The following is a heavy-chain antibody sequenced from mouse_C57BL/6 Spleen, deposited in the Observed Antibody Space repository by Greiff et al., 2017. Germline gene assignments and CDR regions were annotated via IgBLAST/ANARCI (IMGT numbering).Heavy chain of an antibody. CDR3: ARGSYYGSSYGYAMDY. J-gene: IGHJ4*01. Sequence: QVQLQQSGAELVKPGASVKMSCKASGYTFTTYPIEWMKQNHGKSLEWIGNFHPYNDDTKYNEKFKGKATLTVEKSSSTVYLELSRLTSDDSAVYYCARGSYYGSSYGYAMDYWGQGTSVTVAS. D-gene: IGHD1-1*01. CDR2: FHPYNDDT. CDR1: GYTFTTYP. V-gene: IGHV1-47*01.